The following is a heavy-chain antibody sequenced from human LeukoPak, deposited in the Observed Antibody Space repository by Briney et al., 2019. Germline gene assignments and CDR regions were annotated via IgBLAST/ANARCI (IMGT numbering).Heavy chain of an antibody. CDR2: MSSSGNN. CDR3: ARLGAVLTSVNWFDP. D-gene: IGHD4-23*01. V-gene: IGHV4-4*07. CDR1: GDSISYFY. Sequence: SETLSLTCSVSGDSISYFYWSWIRQAAGKGLEWIGRMSSSGNNDYNASLKSRVTMSVDTSRNQFSLKLTAVTAADTAVYYCARLGAVLTSVNWFDPWGQGTLVTVSS. J-gene: IGHJ5*02.